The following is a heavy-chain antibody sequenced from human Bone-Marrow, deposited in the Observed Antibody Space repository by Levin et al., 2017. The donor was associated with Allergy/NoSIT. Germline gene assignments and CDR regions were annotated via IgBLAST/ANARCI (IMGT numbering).Heavy chain of an antibody. D-gene: IGHD3-10*01. V-gene: IGHV3-33*01. CDR2: IWYDGSNK. Sequence: GGSLRLSCAASGFTFSSYGMHWVRQAPGKGLEWVAVIWYDGSNKYYADSVKGRFTISRDNSKNTLYLQMNSLRAEDTAVYYCARIAGRSGWFGELFPGGAYYMDVWGKGTTVTVSS. J-gene: IGHJ6*03. CDR3: ARIAGRSGWFGELFPGGAYYMDV. CDR1: GFTFSSYG.